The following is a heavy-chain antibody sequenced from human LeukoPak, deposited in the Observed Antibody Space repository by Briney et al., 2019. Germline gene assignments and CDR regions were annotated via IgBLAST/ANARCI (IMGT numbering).Heavy chain of an antibody. V-gene: IGHV6-1*01. D-gene: IGHD6-19*01. CDR3: ARGGWFHDC. CDR2: TYYRSKWYN. CDR1: GDSVSSNSAA. Sequence: SQTLSLTCAISGDSVSSNSAAWNWIRQSPSRGLEWLGRTYYRSKWYNDYAVSVKSRITINPDTSKNQFSLKMISVSTADTAVYFCARGGWFHDCWGQGTLVTVSS. J-gene: IGHJ4*02.